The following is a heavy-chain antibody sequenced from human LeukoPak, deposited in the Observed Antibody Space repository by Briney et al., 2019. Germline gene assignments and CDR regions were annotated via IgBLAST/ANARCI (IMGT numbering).Heavy chain of an antibody. J-gene: IGHJ3*02. CDR1: GFTFSSYA. V-gene: IGHV3-23*01. D-gene: IGHD2-15*01. CDR2: ISGSGGST. Sequence: GGSLRLSCAASGFTFSSYAMSWVRQAPGKGLEWVSAISGSGGSTYYADSVKGRFTISRDNSKNTLYLQMNSLRAEDTAVYYCAKEGDLYFSGGRCYLAAFDIWGQGTKVTASS. CDR3: AKEGDLYFSGGRCYLAAFDI.